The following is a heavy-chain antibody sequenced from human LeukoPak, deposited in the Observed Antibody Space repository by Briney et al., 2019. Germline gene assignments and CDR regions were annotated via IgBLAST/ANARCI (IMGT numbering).Heavy chain of an antibody. CDR1: GYTFTNYG. J-gene: IGHJ5*02. Sequence: ASVKVSFKASGYTFTNYGVTWVRQAPGQGLEWMGWISPYNGNTDYTQKFQGRVTMTTDTSTSTAYMELRSLRSDDTAVYYCARGGVGGYCPNGVCPINWVDPWGQGTLVTVSS. CDR2: ISPYNGNT. CDR3: ARGGVGGYCPNGVCPINWVDP. V-gene: IGHV1-18*01. D-gene: IGHD2-8*01.